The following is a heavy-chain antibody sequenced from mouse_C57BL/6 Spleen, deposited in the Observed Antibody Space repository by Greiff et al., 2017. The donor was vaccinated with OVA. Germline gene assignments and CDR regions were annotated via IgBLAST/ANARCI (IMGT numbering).Heavy chain of an antibody. D-gene: IGHD1-1*01. J-gene: IGHJ2*01. CDR1: GYTFTSYW. Sequence: QVQLQQPGAELVKPGASVKVSCKASGYTFTSYWMHWVKQRPGQGLEWIGRIHPSDSDTNYHQKFKGKATLTVDKSSSTAYLQRSSLTSEDSGVCYCAITTVVSEGSSDYWGQGTTLTVSS. CDR3: AITTVVSEGSSDY. CDR2: IHPSDSDT. V-gene: IGHV1-74*01.